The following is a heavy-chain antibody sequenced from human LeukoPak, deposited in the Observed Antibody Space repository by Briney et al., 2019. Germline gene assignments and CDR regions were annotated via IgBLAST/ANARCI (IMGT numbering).Heavy chain of an antibody. CDR1: GGSISSSSYY. J-gene: IGHJ4*02. CDR3: AREGYSDHY. Sequence: SETLSLTCTVSGGSISSSSYYWGWIRQPPGKGLEWIGSIYYSGSTYYNPSLKSRVTISVDTSKNQFSLKLSSVTAADTAVYYCAREGYSDHYWGQGTLVTVSS. CDR2: IYYSGST. D-gene: IGHD2-15*01. V-gene: IGHV4-39*02.